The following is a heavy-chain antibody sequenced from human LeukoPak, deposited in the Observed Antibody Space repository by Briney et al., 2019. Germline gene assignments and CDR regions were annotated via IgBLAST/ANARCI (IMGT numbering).Heavy chain of an antibody. Sequence: ASVKVSCKVSGYTLTELSMHWVRQAPGKGLEWMGGFDSEDGETIYAQKFQGRVTMTEDTSTDPAYKELSSLGSEDTAVYYCATPRDLWSGYYYWGQGTLVTVSS. CDR2: FDSEDGET. CDR1: GYTLTELS. CDR3: ATPRDLWSGYYY. V-gene: IGHV1-24*01. D-gene: IGHD3-3*01. J-gene: IGHJ4*02.